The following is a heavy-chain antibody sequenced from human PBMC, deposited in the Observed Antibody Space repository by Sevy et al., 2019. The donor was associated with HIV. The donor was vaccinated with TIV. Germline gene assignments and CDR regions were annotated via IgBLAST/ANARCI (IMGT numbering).Heavy chain of an antibody. CDR1: GFTFSSYA. J-gene: IGHJ6*02. CDR3: AKDQSSPSYYYYGMDV. Sequence: GGSLRLSCAASGFTFSSYAMSWVRQAPGKGLEWVSAISGSGGSTYYADSVKGRFTISRDNSKNTLYLQMNSLRAEDTAVYYCAKDQSSPSYYYYGMDVWGQRTTVTVSS. V-gene: IGHV3-23*01. CDR2: ISGSGGST.